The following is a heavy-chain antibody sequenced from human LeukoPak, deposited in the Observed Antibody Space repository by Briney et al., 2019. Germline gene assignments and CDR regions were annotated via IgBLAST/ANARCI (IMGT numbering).Heavy chain of an antibody. V-gene: IGHV4-38-2*01. J-gene: IGHJ4*02. CDR3: ARAGWIITSGIDY. CDR2: IYHTGST. D-gene: IGHD3-10*01. Sequence: PSETLSLTCGVSGYSISRGYYWALIRPPPGKGLEWIGTIYHTGSTYSNPSLESRVTISVDTSKNEFSLNLNSVTAADTAVYYCARAGWIITSGIDYWGQGALVTVSS. CDR1: GYSISRGYY.